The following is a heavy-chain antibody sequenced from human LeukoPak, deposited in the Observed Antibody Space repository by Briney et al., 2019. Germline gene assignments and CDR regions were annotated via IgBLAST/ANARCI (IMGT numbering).Heavy chain of an antibody. CDR2: ISAYNGNT. V-gene: IGHV1-18*01. CDR1: GYTFTSYG. J-gene: IGHJ6*03. CDR3: ARDYSGSYFHYYYYYMDV. D-gene: IGHD1-26*01. Sequence: GASVTVSCKASGYTFTSYGISWVRQAPGQGLEWMGWISAYNGNTNYAQKLQGRVTMTTDTSTSTAYMELRSLRSDDTAVYYCARDYSGSYFHYYYYYMDVWGKGTTVTVSS.